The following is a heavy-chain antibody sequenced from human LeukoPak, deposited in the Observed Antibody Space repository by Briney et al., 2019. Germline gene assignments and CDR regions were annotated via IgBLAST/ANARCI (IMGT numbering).Heavy chain of an antibody. CDR1: GGSMSNYY. D-gene: IGHD6-13*01. J-gene: IGHJ4*02. CDR3: ARVSVAAADFDY. V-gene: IGHV4-59*01. CDR2: IYYSGST. Sequence: PSETLSLTCSVSGGSMSNYYWSWIRQPPGKGLEWIGYIYYSGSTNYNPSLKSRVTISVDTSKNQFSLKLSSVTAADTAVYYCARVSVAAADFDYWGQGTLVTVSS.